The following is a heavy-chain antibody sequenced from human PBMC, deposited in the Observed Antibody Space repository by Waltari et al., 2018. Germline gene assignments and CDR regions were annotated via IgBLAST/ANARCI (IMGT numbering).Heavy chain of an antibody. CDR3: AGAFRGSYHYYFDY. CDR1: GYSISSGYY. V-gene: IGHV4-38-2*01. D-gene: IGHD1-26*01. Sequence: QVQLQESGPGLVKPSETLSLTCAVSGYSISSGYYWGWIRQPPGKGLEWIGSSYHSGSTYYNPSLKSRVIISVDTSKNQFSLKLSSVTAADTAVYFCAGAFRGSYHYYFDYWGQGSLVTVSS. J-gene: IGHJ4*02. CDR2: SYHSGST.